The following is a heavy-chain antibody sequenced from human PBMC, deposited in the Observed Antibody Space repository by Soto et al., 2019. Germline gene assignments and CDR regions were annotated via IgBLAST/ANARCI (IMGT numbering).Heavy chain of an antibody. V-gene: IGHV1-69*13. Sequence: SVKVSCKASGGTFSSYAISWVRQAPGQGLEWMGGIIPISGTANYAQKFQGRVTITADESTNTAYMELSSLRSEDTAVYYCARSQGSSTSLEIYYYYYGMDVWGQGTTVTVSS. J-gene: IGHJ6*02. CDR1: GGTFSSYA. CDR3: ARSQGSSTSLEIYYYYYGMDV. D-gene: IGHD2-2*01. CDR2: IIPISGTA.